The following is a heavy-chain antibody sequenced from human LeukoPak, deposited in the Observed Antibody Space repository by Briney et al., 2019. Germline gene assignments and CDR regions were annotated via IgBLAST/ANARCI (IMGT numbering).Heavy chain of an antibody. J-gene: IGHJ3*01. Sequence: GGSLRLSCAASGFTFSSYAMSWVRQAPGKGLEWVSAISGSGGSTYYADSVKGRFTISRDNAENTLYLRMNSLRAEDTALYYYARSRSGVFDVWGQGTMVTVSS. CDR2: ISGSGGST. D-gene: IGHD2-8*01. V-gene: IGHV3-23*01. CDR1: GFTFSSYA. CDR3: ARSRSGVFDV.